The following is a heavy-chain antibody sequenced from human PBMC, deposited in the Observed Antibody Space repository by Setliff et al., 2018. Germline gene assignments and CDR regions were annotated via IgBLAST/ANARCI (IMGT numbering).Heavy chain of an antibody. D-gene: IGHD2-2*01. Sequence: GSLRLSCTASGFTFGDYAMSWVRQAPGKGLEWVGFIRSKAYGGTTEYAASVKGRFTISRDDSKSIAYLQMNSLKTEDTAVYYCTRRGSTSTNWFDHWGQGTLVTVSS. J-gene: IGHJ5*02. CDR2: IRSKAYGGTT. V-gene: IGHV3-49*04. CDR1: GFTFGDYA. CDR3: TRRGSTSTNWFDH.